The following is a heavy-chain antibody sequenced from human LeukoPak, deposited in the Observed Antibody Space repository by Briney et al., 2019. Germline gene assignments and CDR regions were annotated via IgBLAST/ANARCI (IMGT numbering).Heavy chain of an antibody. CDR3: ATIPTDYDVLTGYYRHDY. CDR1: GFTFSSYS. V-gene: IGHV3-15*01. Sequence: GGSLRLSCAASGFTFSSYSMNWVRQAPGKGLEWVGRIKSKTDGGTTDYAAPVKGRFTISRDDSRNTLYLQMNSLKAEDTAIYYCATIPTDYDVLTGYYRHDYWGQGTLVTVSS. J-gene: IGHJ4*02. CDR2: IKSKTDGGTT. D-gene: IGHD3-9*01.